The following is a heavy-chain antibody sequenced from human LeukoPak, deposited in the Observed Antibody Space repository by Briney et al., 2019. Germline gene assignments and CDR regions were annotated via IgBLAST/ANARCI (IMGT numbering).Heavy chain of an antibody. CDR2: IYHSGST. CDR1: GGSISSDGYS. J-gene: IGHJ4*02. V-gene: IGHV4-30-2*01. D-gene: IGHD2-15*01. Sequence: PSETLSLTCTVSGGSISSDGYSWNWIRQPPGKGLEWIGYIYHSGSTYYNPSLKSRVTISVDRSKNRFSLNLSSVTAADTAVYYCARASSRQSLQIDYWGQGTLVTVSS. CDR3: ARASSRQSLQIDY.